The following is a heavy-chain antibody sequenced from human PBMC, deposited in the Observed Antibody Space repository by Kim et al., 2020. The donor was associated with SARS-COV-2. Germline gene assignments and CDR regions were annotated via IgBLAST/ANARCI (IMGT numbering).Heavy chain of an antibody. D-gene: IGHD1-26*01. J-gene: IGHJ5*01. V-gene: IGHV3-7*05. Sequence: GGSLRLSCAASGFTFTSYWMSWVRQAPGKGLEWVANIKHDGSGKYYADSVQGRFIISRGDAINSVYLQMTSLRAEDTALYFCVRDFDEYDARHYWEWFDSWGQGPLVTVSS. CDR2: IKHDGSGK. CDR3: VRDFDEYDARHYWEWFDS. CDR1: GFTFTSYW.